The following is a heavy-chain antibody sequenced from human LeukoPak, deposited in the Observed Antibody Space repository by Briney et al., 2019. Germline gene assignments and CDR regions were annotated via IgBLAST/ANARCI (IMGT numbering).Heavy chain of an antibody. D-gene: IGHD5-24*01. V-gene: IGHV4-59*12. CDR2: ISYSGGT. J-gene: IGHJ4*02. CDR1: GGSIISYY. Sequence: SETLSLTCTVSGGSIISYYWSWVRQPPGKGLEWIGYISYSGGTNYNPSLKSRVTISVDTSKNQFSLKLGSVTAADTAVYYCARDRRWLQLGYFDYWGQGTLVTVSS. CDR3: ARDRRWLQLGYFDY.